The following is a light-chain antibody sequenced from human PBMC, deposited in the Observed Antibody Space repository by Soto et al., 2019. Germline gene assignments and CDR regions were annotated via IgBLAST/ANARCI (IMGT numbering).Light chain of an antibody. CDR1: QSISIN. Sequence: EIVLTPSPGTLSVSPGDRVTLSCRASQSISINLAWYQHTPGQAPRLLIHGASTRATGIPARISGSGSGTEFTLTISSLQSEDFAVYYCQQFRNWPWTFGQGTKVDIK. V-gene: IGKV3D-15*01. CDR3: QQFRNWPWT. J-gene: IGKJ1*01. CDR2: GAS.